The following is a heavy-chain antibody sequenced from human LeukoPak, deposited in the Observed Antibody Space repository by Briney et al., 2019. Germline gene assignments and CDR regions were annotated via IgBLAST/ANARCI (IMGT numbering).Heavy chain of an antibody. Sequence: SETLSLTCTVSGGSISSYYWSWIRQPPGKGLEWIGYIYYSGSTNYNPSLKSRVTISVDTSKNQFSLKLGSVTAADTAVYYCASRYYDFWSGYYPFQHWGQGTLVTVSS. D-gene: IGHD3-3*01. CDR1: GGSISSYY. J-gene: IGHJ1*01. V-gene: IGHV4-59*01. CDR3: ASRYYDFWSGYYPFQH. CDR2: IYYSGST.